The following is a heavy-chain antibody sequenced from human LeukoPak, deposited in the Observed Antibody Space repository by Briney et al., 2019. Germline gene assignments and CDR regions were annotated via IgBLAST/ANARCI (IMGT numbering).Heavy chain of an antibody. CDR1: GFTFITYA. Sequence: PGGSLRLSCSASGFTFITYAMKWVRQAPGKGLEYISAISNTSAATYYTDSVRGRFSISRDNSKNTLFLQMSSLKPEDTAIYYCLKPPGRGEDYWGEGTLVTVSS. V-gene: IGHV3-64D*06. D-gene: IGHD3-16*01. CDR2: ISNTSAAT. CDR3: LKPPGRGEDY. J-gene: IGHJ4*02.